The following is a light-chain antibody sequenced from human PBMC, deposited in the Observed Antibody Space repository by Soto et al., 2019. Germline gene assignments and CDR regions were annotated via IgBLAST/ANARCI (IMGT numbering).Light chain of an antibody. J-gene: IGKJ5*01. V-gene: IGKV3-11*01. CDR1: QSVRSY. CDR3: QQRYNWPPIT. Sequence: EMVLTQSPATLSLSPGERATLSCRASQSVRSYLAWYQQKAGQAPRLLIYDASNRATGIPARFSGSGSGTNFTLNISSLEAEDFAIYYCQQRYNWPPITFGQGTRLEIK. CDR2: DAS.